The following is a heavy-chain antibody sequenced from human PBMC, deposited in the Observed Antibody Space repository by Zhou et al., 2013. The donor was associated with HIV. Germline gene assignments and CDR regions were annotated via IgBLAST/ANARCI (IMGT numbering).Heavy chain of an antibody. CDR2: INPNSGVT. Sequence: QVQLVQSGAEVKKPGASVKVSCKASGYTFTGYYMHSVRQAPGQGLEWMGWINPNSGVTNYAQKFQGRVTMTRDTSISTVYMELSRLTSDDTAIYYCAKENQISAATGFHFDFWGQGTLVTVSS. J-gene: IGHJ4*02. CDR3: AKENQISAATGFHFDF. CDR1: GYTFTGYY. D-gene: IGHD2-2*01. V-gene: IGHV1-2*02.